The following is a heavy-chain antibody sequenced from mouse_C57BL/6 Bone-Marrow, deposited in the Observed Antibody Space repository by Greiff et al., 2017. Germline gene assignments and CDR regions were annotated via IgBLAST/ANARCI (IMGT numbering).Heavy chain of an antibody. J-gene: IGHJ2*01. CDR3: TRFPYDGSSYPYYYDY. CDR2: IDPETGGT. V-gene: IGHV1-15*01. CDR1: GYTFTDTE. D-gene: IGHD1-1*01. Sequence: QVQLQQSGAELVRPGASVTLSCKASGYTFTDTEMHWVKQTPVHGLEWIGAIDPETGGTAYNQKFKGKAILTADTSSSTASMKLRSLTSEDSAVYYCTRFPYDGSSYPYYYDYWGQGTTLAGS.